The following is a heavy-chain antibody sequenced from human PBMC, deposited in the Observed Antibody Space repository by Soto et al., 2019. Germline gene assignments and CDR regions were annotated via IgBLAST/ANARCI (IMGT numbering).Heavy chain of an antibody. V-gene: IGHV3-23*01. D-gene: IGHD3-3*01. CDR2: ISGSGDNT. CDR1: GFIFGNYA. CDR3: SKGVVRFLEWLSPSPDYGLDV. J-gene: IGHJ6*02. Sequence: PGGSLRLSCAAYGFIFGNYAMTWVRQPAGKGLEWVSVISGSGDNTYYADSVKGRFTISRDSSKGTLYLQMNNLRAEDTAIYYCSKGVVRFLEWLSPSPDYGLDVWGPGTTVTVSS.